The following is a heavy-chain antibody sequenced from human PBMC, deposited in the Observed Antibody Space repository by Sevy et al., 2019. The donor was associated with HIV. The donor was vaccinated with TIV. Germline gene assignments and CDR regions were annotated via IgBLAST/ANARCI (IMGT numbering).Heavy chain of an antibody. D-gene: IGHD3-10*01. V-gene: IGHV4-59*01. CDR2: IYYSGST. J-gene: IGHJ4*02. CDR1: GGSISSYY. CDR3: ARVGVGRWFGESWYFDY. Sequence: SETLSLTCTVSGGSISSYYWSWIRQPPGKGLEWIGYIYYSGSTNYNPSLKSRVTISVDTSKNQFSLKLSSVTAADTAVYYCARVGVGRWFGESWYFDYWGQGTLVTVSS.